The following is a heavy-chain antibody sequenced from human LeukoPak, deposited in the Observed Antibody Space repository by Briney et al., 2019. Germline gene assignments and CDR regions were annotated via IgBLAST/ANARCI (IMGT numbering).Heavy chain of an antibody. CDR3: AAYEGRAAAAPFDY. CDR1: GFTFTSSA. D-gene: IGHD6-13*01. V-gene: IGHV1-58*02. Sequence: ASVKVSFKASGFTFTSSAMQWVRQARGQRLEWIGWIVVGSGNTNYAQKFQERVTITRDMSTSTAYMELSSLRSEDTAVYYCAAYEGRAAAAPFDYWGQGTLVTVSS. CDR2: IVVGSGNT. J-gene: IGHJ4*02.